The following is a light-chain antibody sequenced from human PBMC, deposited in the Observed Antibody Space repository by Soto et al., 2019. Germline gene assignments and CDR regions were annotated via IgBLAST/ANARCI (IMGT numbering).Light chain of an antibody. V-gene: IGKV3D-15*01. CDR1: QSVNSN. Sequence: ETVMTQSPATLSVSPGERATLSCWASQSVNSNLAWYQQKLGQAPRLLIYDASNRATGIPARFSGSGSGTDFTLTISRLEPEDFAVYFCQHYGNSRWTFGQGTKVDNK. J-gene: IGKJ1*01. CDR3: QHYGNSRWT. CDR2: DAS.